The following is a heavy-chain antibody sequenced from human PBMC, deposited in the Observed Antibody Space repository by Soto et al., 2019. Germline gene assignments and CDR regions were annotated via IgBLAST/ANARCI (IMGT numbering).Heavy chain of an antibody. V-gene: IGHV3-74*01. D-gene: IGHD1-26*01. Sequence: GGSLRLSCTASGFTFNTHWMHWVRQAPGKGLVWVSRIYFDGITTNYADSVKGRLTVSRDNAKNTVYLHVNTLRDEDTAVYYCAIGGAMGVDYWGQGTLVTVSS. CDR2: IYFDGITT. CDR1: GFTFNTHW. J-gene: IGHJ4*02. CDR3: AIGGAMGVDY.